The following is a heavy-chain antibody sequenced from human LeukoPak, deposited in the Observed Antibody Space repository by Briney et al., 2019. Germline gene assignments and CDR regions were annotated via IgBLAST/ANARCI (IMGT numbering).Heavy chain of an antibody. CDR2: IYTSGST. CDR3: AREPLYYDSSKEEYFQH. D-gene: IGHD3-22*01. J-gene: IGHJ1*01. V-gene: IGHV4-4*07. CDR1: SGSISSYY. Sequence: SETLSLTCTVSSGSISSYYWSWIRQPAGKGLEWIGRIYTSGSTNYNPSLKSRVTMSVDTSKNQFSLKLSSVTAADTAVYYCAREPLYYDSSKEEYFQHWGQGTLVTVSS.